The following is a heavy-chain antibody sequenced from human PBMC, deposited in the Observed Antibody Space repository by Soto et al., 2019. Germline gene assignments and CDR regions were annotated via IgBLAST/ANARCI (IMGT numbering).Heavy chain of an antibody. CDR1: GGTFSTYT. CDR3: AVSPLVVVPAAIEPKTAEYFQH. V-gene: IGHV1-69*02. Sequence: ASVKVSCKASGGTFSTYTINWVRQAPGQGLEWMGRIIPILGIPNHAQKFQDRVTITADKSTSTAYMELSSLRSEDTAVYYCAVSPLVVVPAAIEPKTAEYFQHWGQGTLVTVSS. J-gene: IGHJ1*01. D-gene: IGHD2-2*01. CDR2: IIPILGIP.